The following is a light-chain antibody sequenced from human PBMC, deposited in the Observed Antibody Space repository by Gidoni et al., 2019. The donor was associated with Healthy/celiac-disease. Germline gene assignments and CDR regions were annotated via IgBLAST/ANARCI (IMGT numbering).Light chain of an antibody. V-gene: IGKV3-20*01. CDR3: QQYGSSPRT. Sequence: LVLTQSPGTLSLSPGERATLSCRPSQSISSSYFAWYQQKPGQAPRLLIYGASSRATGIPDRFSGGGSGTDFTLTISRLEPEDFAVYYCQQYGSSPRTFGQGTKVEIK. CDR2: GAS. CDR1: QSISSSY. J-gene: IGKJ1*01.